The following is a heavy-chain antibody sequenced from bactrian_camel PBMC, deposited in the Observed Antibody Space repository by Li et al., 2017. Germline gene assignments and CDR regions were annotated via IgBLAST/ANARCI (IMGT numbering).Heavy chain of an antibody. CDR3: AADAPYCLSGPAMLGGPFRY. J-gene: IGHJ6*01. CDR2: IYIGGGST. D-gene: IGHD1*01. Sequence: VQLVESGGGSVKAGGSLRLSCAASGYAYSSNCMGWFRQAPGKEREAVAAIYIGGGSTYYADSVKGRFTISRDTAKNTMSLHMNSLTPDDSAMYYCAADAPYCLSGPAMLGGPFRYWAQGTQVTVS. CDR1: GYAYSSNC. V-gene: IGHV3S40*01.